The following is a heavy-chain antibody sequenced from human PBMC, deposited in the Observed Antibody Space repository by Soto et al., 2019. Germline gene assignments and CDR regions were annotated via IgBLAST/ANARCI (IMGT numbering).Heavy chain of an antibody. Sequence: GGPLRLSCAASGFTFSSYGMHWVRQAPGKGLEWVAVISYDGGNKYYADSVKGRFPISRDNSKNTLYLQVNSLRAEDTAVYYCAKSLGSCSSTSCSRDLYYYYGLGVWGRGTTVTVSS. D-gene: IGHD2-2*01. J-gene: IGHJ6*02. CDR1: GFTFSSYG. V-gene: IGHV3-30*18. CDR2: ISYDGGNK. CDR3: AKSLGSCSSTSCSRDLYYYYGLGV.